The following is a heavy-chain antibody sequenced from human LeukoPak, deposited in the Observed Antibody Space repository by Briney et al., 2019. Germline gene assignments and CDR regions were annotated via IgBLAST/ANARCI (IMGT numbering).Heavy chain of an antibody. D-gene: IGHD6-19*01. Sequence: GASVKVSCKASGGTFSSYAISWVRQAPGQGLEWMGWINPKSGVTNYAQKFQGRVTMTWDTSINTTFMELSRLRSDDTAVYYCAGRIAVAGSPVYYFDYWGQGTLVTVSS. CDR1: GGTFSSYA. J-gene: IGHJ4*02. CDR3: AGRIAVAGSPVYYFDY. V-gene: IGHV1-2*02. CDR2: INPKSGVT.